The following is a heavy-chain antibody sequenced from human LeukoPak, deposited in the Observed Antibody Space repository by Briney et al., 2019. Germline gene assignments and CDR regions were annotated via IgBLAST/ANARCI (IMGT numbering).Heavy chain of an antibody. V-gene: IGHV1-24*01. D-gene: IGHD2-2*01. CDR1: GYTLTELS. Sequence: ASVKVSCKVSGYTLTELSMHWVRQAPGKGLEWMGGFDPEDGETNYAQKFQGRVTMTEDTPTDTAYMELSSLRSEDTAVYYCATDLSPCSSTSCYSRGGYVWGQGTLVTVSS. J-gene: IGHJ4*02. CDR3: ATDLSPCSSTSCYSRGGYV. CDR2: FDPEDGET.